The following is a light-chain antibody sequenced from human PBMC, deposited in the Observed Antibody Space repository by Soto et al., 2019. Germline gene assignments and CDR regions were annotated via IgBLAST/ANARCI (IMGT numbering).Light chain of an antibody. CDR2: GIS. CDR1: PSVNSNY. J-gene: IGKJ5*01. CDR3: QKYGSSPPIT. V-gene: IGKV3-20*01. Sequence: ELLIPPSXETRSVAPGERSTLSVRSRPSVNSNYLSWYQQKPGQAHRLIIYGISKRATDIPDRFSGSGSGTDFTLTISRLEPEDFAVYYCQKYGSSPPITFGQGPRLAIK.